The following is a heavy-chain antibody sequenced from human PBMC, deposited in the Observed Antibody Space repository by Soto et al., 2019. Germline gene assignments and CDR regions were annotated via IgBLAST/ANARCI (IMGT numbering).Heavy chain of an antibody. CDR3: AREKSIPYYFWSGFPTLYYYYYGMDV. J-gene: IGHJ6*02. CDR1: GYTFTSYG. V-gene: IGHV1-18*01. D-gene: IGHD3-3*01. Sequence: ASVKVSCKASGYTFTSYGISWVRQAPGQGLEWMGWISAYNGNTNYAQKLQGRVTMTTDTSTSTAYMGLRSLRSDDTAVYYCAREKSIPYYFWSGFPTLYYYYYGMDVWGQGTTVTVSS. CDR2: ISAYNGNT.